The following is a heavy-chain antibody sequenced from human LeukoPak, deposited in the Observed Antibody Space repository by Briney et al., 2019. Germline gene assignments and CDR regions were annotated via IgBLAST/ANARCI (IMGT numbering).Heavy chain of an antibody. CDR3: AREFVGYCSSTSCHGLNWFDP. CDR1: GYSISSGYY. J-gene: IGHJ5*02. D-gene: IGHD2-2*01. CDR2: IYHSGST. Sequence: SETLSLTCTVSGYSISSGYYWGWIRQPPGKGLEWIGSIYHSGSTYYNPSLKSRVTISVDTSKNQFSLKLSSVTAADTAVYYCAREFVGYCSSTSCHGLNWFDPWGQGTLVTVSS. V-gene: IGHV4-38-2*02.